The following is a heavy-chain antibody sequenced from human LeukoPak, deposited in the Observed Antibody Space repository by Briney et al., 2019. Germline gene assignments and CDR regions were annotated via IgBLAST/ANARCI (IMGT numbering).Heavy chain of an antibody. D-gene: IGHD3-3*01. J-gene: IGHJ4*02. CDR1: GGSVTSTNW. V-gene: IGHV4-4*02. Sequence: PSETLSLTCGVSGGSVTSTNWWTWVRPPPGKGLEWIGEVRLDGKTHYNPSLQSRLTILVSLSENHISLRLTSVTAADTAVYYCAREGGFFRPLDYSGQGTLVTVSS. CDR2: VRLDGKT. CDR3: AREGGFFRPLDY.